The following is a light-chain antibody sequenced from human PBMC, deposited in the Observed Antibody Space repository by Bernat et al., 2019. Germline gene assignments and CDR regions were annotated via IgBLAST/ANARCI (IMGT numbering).Light chain of an antibody. J-gene: IGKJ1*01. CDR2: GAS. CDR3: LQYNTYPTWT. V-gene: IGKV3-15*01. CDR1: QSVSSN. Sequence: EIVMTQSPATLSVSPGERATLSCRASQSVSSNLAWYQQKPGQAPRLLIYGASTRATGIPARFSGSGSGTEFTLTISSLQSDDFATYYCLQYNTYPTWTFGQGTKVEIK.